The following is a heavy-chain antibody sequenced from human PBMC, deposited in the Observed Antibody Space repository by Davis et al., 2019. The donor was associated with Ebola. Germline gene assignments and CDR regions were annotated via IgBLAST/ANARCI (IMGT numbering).Heavy chain of an antibody. CDR1: GYTFTSYG. D-gene: IGHD5-12*01. V-gene: IGHV1-18*01. J-gene: IGHJ3*02. Sequence: ASVKVSCKASGYTFTSYGISWVRQAPGQGLEWMGWISAYNGNTNYAQKLQGRVTMTTDTSTSTAYMELRSLRSEDTAVYYCASGALGYSGYDDAFDIWGQGTMVTVSS. CDR2: ISAYNGNT. CDR3: ASGALGYSGYDDAFDI.